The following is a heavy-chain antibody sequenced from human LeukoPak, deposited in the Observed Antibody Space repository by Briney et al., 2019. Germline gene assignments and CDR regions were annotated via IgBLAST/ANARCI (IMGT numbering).Heavy chain of an antibody. Sequence: PGGSLRLSCSASGFTFRDYPMHWVRQAPGKGLQWLSYINGESKSIYYSDSVRGRFTISRDNAKNSVFLQMNSLSDDDTAVYYCARDDSSGWYSLDWGQGALVIVSS. CDR1: GFTFRDYP. J-gene: IGHJ4*02. CDR3: ARDDSSGWYSLD. D-gene: IGHD6-13*01. V-gene: IGHV3-48*02. CDR2: INGESKSI.